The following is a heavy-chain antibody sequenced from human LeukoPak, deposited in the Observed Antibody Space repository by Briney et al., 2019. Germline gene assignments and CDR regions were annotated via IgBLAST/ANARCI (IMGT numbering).Heavy chain of an antibody. D-gene: IGHD2-15*01. CDR2: INHSGST. Sequence: PSETLSLTCAVYGGSFSGYYWSWIRQPPGKGLEWIGEINHSGSTNYNLSLKSRVTISVDTSKNQFSLKLSSVTAADTAVYYCARGLVVVVAAIDAFDIWGQGTMVTVSS. CDR3: ARGLVVVVAAIDAFDI. J-gene: IGHJ3*02. V-gene: IGHV4-34*01. CDR1: GGSFSGYY.